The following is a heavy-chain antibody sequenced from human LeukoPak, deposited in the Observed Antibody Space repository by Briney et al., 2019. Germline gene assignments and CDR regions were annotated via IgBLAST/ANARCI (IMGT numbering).Heavy chain of an antibody. Sequence: PSETLSLTCAVYGGSFSGYYWSWIRQPPGKGLEWIGEINHSGSTNYNPSLKSRVTISVDTSKSQFSLKLSSVTAADTAVYYRAGKDSYYFDYWGQGTLVTVSS. CDR3: AGKDSYYFDY. CDR2: INHSGST. CDR1: GGSFSGYY. J-gene: IGHJ4*02. D-gene: IGHD2-15*01. V-gene: IGHV4-34*01.